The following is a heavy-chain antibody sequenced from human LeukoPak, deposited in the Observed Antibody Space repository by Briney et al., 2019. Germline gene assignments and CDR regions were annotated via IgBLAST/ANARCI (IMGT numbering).Heavy chain of an antibody. V-gene: IGHV3-23*01. D-gene: IGHD3-22*01. CDR1: GFTFSTFA. J-gene: IGHJ4*02. CDR3: AKNWADYDSSGPIDH. Sequence: PGGSLRLSCAASGFTFSTFAMSWVRQAPGKGLEWVSAITGSGDSTSYADSVKGRFTISRDNSKNTLYLQMKSLRAEDTAVYYCAKNWADYDSSGPIDHWGQGALVTVSS. CDR2: ITGSGDST.